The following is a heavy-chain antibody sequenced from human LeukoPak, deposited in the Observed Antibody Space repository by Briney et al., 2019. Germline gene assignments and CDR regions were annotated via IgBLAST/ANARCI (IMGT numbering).Heavy chain of an antibody. V-gene: IGHV3-7*03. D-gene: IGHD3-10*01. CDR3: AKIGEGAIDY. Sequence: AGGSLRLSCAASGFTFSSYWMSWVRQAPGKGLEWVANIKQDGSEKYYVDSVKGRFTISRDNSKNTLYLQMNSLRAEDTAVYYCAKIGEGAIDYWGQGTLVTVSS. CDR2: IKQDGSEK. CDR1: GFTFSSYW. J-gene: IGHJ4*02.